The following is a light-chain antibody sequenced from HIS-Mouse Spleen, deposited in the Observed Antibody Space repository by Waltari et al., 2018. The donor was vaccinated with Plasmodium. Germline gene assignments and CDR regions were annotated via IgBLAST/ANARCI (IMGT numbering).Light chain of an antibody. J-gene: IGKJ3*01. CDR3: QQYNNWSFT. V-gene: IGKV3-15*01. CDR2: GAS. Sequence: EIVMTQSPATLSVSPGDRATLPCRASQCVSSNLAWYQQKPGQAPRLLIYGASTRATGIPARFSGSGSGTEFTLTISSLQSEDFAVYYCQQYNNWSFTFGPGTKVDIK. CDR1: QCVSSN.